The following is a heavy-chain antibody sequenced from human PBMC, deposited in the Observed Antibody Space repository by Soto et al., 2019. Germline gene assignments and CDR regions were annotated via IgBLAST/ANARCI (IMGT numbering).Heavy chain of an antibody. CDR3: ARQRRDFDY. CDR1: GGSIINYY. Sequence: PSETLSLTCTVSGGSIINYYWSWIRQPPGKGLQWIGYIFSSGSTNYNPSLKSRVTISVNTSKNQFSLNLNSVTAADTAVYYCARQRRDFDYWGQGSLVTV. CDR2: IFSSGST. V-gene: IGHV4-59*08. J-gene: IGHJ4*02.